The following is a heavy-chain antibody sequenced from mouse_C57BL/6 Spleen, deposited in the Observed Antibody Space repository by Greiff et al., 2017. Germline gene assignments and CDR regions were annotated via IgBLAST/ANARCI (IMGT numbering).Heavy chain of an antibody. CDR1: GYTFTDYY. CDR2: IYPGSGNT. J-gene: IGHJ2*01. CDR3: ARWGRFITTVVDYFDY. V-gene: IGHV1-76*01. D-gene: IGHD1-1*01. Sequence: QVQLQQSGAELVRPGASVKLSCKASGYTFTDYYINWVKQRPGQGLEWIARIYPGSGNTYYNEKFKGKATLTAEKSSSTAYMQLSSLTSEDSAVYFCARWGRFITTVVDYFDYWGQGTTLTVSS.